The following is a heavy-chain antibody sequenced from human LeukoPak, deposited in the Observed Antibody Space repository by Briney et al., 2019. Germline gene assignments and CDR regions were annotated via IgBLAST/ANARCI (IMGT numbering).Heavy chain of an antibody. CDR3: AKGPQLYSGYHPDY. Sequence: PGGSLRLSCAASGFTFSGSAITWVRQAPGKGLQWVSTITGSDDKTYYADSVKGRFTISRDFSKNMVHLHMNSLRVEDTAIYYCAKGPQLYSGYHPDYWGQGTLVTVSS. V-gene: IGHV3-23*01. J-gene: IGHJ4*02. CDR1: GFTFSGSA. CDR2: ITGSDDKT. D-gene: IGHD5-12*01.